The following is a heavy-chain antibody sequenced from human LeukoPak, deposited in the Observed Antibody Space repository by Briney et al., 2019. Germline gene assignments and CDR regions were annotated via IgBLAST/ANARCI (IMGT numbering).Heavy chain of an antibody. V-gene: IGHV1-2*02. CDR1: GYTFTAYY. J-gene: IGHJ4*02. CDR3: ARDRMGDCATTSCYLAY. CDR2: INPNSGDK. Sequence: ASVKDSCKASGYTFTAYYLHWVRQAPAQGLEWMGWINPNSGDKNYAQKFQGRVTMTRDTSITTAYMELSRRTSDDTTIYYCARDRMGDCATTSCYLAYWGEGTLVTVSS. D-gene: IGHD2-2*01.